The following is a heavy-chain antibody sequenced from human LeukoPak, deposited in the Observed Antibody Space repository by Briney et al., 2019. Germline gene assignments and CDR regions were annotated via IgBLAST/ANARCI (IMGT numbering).Heavy chain of an antibody. Sequence: GGSLRLPCAASGFTFSNYAMNWVRQAPGKGLEWVSSTSFGGDDTYYTDSVKGRFTISRDNSKSTLLLQMNSLRAEDTAVYYCAKDAISMNGIWDAFDIWGQGTMITVSS. J-gene: IGHJ3*02. CDR1: GFTFSNYA. V-gene: IGHV3-23*01. CDR2: TSFGGDDT. D-gene: IGHD3-22*01. CDR3: AKDAISMNGIWDAFDI.